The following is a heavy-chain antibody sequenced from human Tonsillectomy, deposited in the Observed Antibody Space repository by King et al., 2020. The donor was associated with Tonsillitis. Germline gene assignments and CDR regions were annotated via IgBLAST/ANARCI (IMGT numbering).Heavy chain of an antibody. CDR1: GYTFTSYY. CDR2: INPSGGST. D-gene: IGHD3-10*01. J-gene: IGHJ5*02. CDR3: ARAYYYGSGSYSRFAP. V-gene: IGHV1-46*01. Sequence: VQLVESGAEVKKPGASVKVSCKASGYTFTSYYMHWVRQAPGQGLEWMGIINPSGGSTSYAQKFQGRVTMTRDTSTSTVYMELSSLRSEDTAVYYCARAYYYGSGSYSRFAPWGQGTLVTVSS.